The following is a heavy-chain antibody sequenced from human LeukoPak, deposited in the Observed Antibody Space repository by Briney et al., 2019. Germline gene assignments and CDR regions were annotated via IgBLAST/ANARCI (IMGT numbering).Heavy chain of an antibody. CDR3: ARGFSGALFDY. D-gene: IGHD1-26*01. V-gene: IGHV4-61*01. J-gene: IGHJ4*02. Sequence: SETLSLTCTVSGGSISSSSYYWSWIRQPPGKGLEWIGYIYYSGSTNYNPSLKSRVTISVDTSKNQFSLKLSSVTAADTAVYYCARGFSGALFDYWGQGTLVTVSS. CDR2: IYYSGST. CDR1: GGSISSSSYY.